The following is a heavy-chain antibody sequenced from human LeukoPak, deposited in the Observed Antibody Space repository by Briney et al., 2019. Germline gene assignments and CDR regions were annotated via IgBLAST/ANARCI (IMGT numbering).Heavy chain of an antibody. D-gene: IGHD3-10*01. CDR1: GGSISSYY. CDR2: IYYSGST. J-gene: IGHJ5*02. V-gene: IGHV4-59*01. CDR3: ARDIMVRGVGDGWFDP. Sequence: KSSETLSLTCTVSGGSISSYYWSWIRQPPGKGLEWIGYIYYSGSTNYNPSLKSRVTISVDTSKNQFSLKLSSVTAADTAVYYCARDIMVRGVGDGWFDPWGQGTLVTVSS.